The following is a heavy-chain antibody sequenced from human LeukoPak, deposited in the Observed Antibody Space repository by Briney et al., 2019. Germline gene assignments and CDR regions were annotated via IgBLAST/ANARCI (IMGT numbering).Heavy chain of an antibody. CDR3: ARASSSGWYGLTGGWFDP. D-gene: IGHD6-19*01. CDR2: IIPIFGTA. J-gene: IGHJ5*02. V-gene: IGHV1-69*01. CDR1: GGTFSSYA. Sequence: GASVKVSCKASGGTFSSYAISWVRQAPGQGLEWMGGIIPIFGTANYAQKFQGRVTITADESTSTAYMELSSLRSEDTAVYYCARASSSGWYGLTGGWFDPWGQGTLVTVSS.